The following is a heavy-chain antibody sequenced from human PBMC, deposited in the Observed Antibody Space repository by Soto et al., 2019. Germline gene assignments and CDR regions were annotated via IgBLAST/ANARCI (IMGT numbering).Heavy chain of an antibody. J-gene: IGHJ4*02. CDR1: GFTFSSYA. V-gene: IGHV3-23*01. D-gene: IGHD5-12*01. CDR3: AKKKDGAGYVGVLFDY. CDR2: ISGSGGSK. Sequence: EVQLLESGGGLVQPGGSLRLSCAASGFTFSSYAMSWVRQAPGKGLEGVSAISGSGGSKYYADSVKGRFTISRDNSKNTLDLQMSSLRAEDTAVYYCAKKKDGAGYVGVLFDYWGEGTLVTVSS.